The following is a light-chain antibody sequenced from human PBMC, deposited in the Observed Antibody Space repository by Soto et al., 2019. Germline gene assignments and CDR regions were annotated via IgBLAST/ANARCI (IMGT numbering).Light chain of an antibody. CDR3: SSYVGRSMYV. V-gene: IGLV2-8*01. Sequence: QSVLTQPPSASGSPGQSVTFSCTGTSSDVGTYDYVSWYQQYPGKAPKLLIYGVTRRPSGVPDRFSGSKSGNTAALTVSGLQAEDEAYHYCSSYVGRSMYVFGTGTKVTVL. CDR2: GVT. CDR1: SSDVGTYDY. J-gene: IGLJ1*01.